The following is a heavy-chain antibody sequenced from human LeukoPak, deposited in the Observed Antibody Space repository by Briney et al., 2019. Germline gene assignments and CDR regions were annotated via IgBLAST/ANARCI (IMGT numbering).Heavy chain of an antibody. V-gene: IGHV3-74*01. CDR3: GGGGYFLDY. CDR2: INSDGSTT. D-gene: IGHD1-26*01. Sequence: GGSLRLSCAASGFSLGTDWMNWVRQAPGKGLVWVSRINSDGSTTTYADSVKGRFTISRDNAKNTLYLQMNSLRAEDTAVYYCGGGGYFLDYWGQGTLVTVSS. CDR1: GFSLGTDW. J-gene: IGHJ4*02.